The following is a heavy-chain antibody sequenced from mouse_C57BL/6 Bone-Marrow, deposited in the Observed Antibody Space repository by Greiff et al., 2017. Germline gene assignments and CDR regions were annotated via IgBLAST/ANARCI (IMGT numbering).Heavy chain of an antibody. CDR2: IDPENGDT. V-gene: IGHV14-4*01. Sequence: EVKLQESGAELVRPGASVKLSCTASGFNIKDDYMHWVKQRPEQGLEWIGWIDPENGDTEYASKFQGKATITADTSSNTAYLQLSSLTSEDTAVYYCTSTVGGYWGQGTTLTVSS. J-gene: IGHJ2*01. CDR1: GFNIKDDY. D-gene: IGHD1-1*01. CDR3: TSTVGGY.